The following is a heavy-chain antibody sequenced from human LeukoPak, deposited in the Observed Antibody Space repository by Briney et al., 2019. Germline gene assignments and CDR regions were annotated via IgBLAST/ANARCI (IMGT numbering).Heavy chain of an antibody. CDR2: IYPGDSDT. V-gene: IGHV5-51*01. Sequence: GESLKISCKGSGYSFTSYWIGWVRQMPGKGLEWMGIIYPGDSDTRYSPSFQGQVTISADKSISTAYLQWSSLKASDTAMYYCARHPFSRGRSVGSSGQLSSADYWGQGTLVTVSS. CDR3: ARHPFSRGRSVGSSGQLSSADY. D-gene: IGHD1-26*01. J-gene: IGHJ4*02. CDR1: GYSFTSYW.